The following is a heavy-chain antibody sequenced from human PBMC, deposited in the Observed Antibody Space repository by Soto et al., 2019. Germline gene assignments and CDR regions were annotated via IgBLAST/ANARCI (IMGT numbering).Heavy chain of an antibody. CDR2: IRSKANSYAT. CDR3: TRVVPAAIGMDV. V-gene: IGHV3-73*01. J-gene: IGHJ6*02. Sequence: GGSLRLSCAASGFTFSGSAMHWVRQASGNGLEWVGRIRSKANSYATAYAASVKGRFTISRDDSKNTAYLQMNSLKTEDTAVYYCTRVVPAAIGMDVWGQGTTVTVSS. CDR1: GFTFSGSA. D-gene: IGHD2-2*01.